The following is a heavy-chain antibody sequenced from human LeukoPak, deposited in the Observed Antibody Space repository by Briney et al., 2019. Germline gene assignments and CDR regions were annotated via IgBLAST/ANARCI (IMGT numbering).Heavy chain of an antibody. CDR3: ARGVTMIVVVIHDWYFDL. CDR2: IYYTRST. D-gene: IGHD3-22*01. V-gene: IGHV4-39*01. J-gene: IGHJ2*01. CDR1: GGSISSSSYY. Sequence: SGTLSLTCTVSGGSISSSSYYWGWIRQPPGKGLEWIGSIYYTRSTYYNPSLKSRVTISVDTSKNQFSLKLTSVTAADTAVYYCARGVTMIVVVIHDWYFDLWGRGTLVTVSS.